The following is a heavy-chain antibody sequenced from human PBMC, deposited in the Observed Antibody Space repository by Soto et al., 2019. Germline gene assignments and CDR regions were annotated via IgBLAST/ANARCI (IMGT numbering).Heavy chain of an antibody. CDR1: GFTFSSYA. Sequence: QVQLVESGGGVVQPGRSLRLSCAASGFTFSSYAMHWVRQAPGKGLEWVAVISYDGSNKYYADSVKGRFTISRDNSKNPLYVQMNSLSAGDTAVYYCARVAGDYFCGMDVWGQGTTVTVSS. CDR2: ISYDGSNK. V-gene: IGHV3-30-3*01. J-gene: IGHJ6*02. D-gene: IGHD3-10*01. CDR3: ARVAGDYFCGMDV.